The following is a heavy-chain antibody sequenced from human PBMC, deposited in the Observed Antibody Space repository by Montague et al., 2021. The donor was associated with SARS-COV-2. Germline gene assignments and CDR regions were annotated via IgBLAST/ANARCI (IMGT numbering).Heavy chain of an antibody. CDR2: IYYSGIT. CDR1: GASISSSDYY. J-gene: IGHJ3*02. D-gene: IGHD2-8*01. Sequence: SETLSLTCSVSGASISSSDYYWGWIRQPPGKGLEWIGSIYYSGITHYDPSLKSRATLSVDTSKNQFSLGLRSATAADTAVYYRARFPLGVRSSAFDIWGQGTMVTVSS. V-gene: IGHV4-39*01. CDR3: ARFPLGVRSSAFDI.